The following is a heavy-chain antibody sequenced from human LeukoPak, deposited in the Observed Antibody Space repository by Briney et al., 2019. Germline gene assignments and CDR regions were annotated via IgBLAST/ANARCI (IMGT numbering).Heavy chain of an antibody. V-gene: IGHV3-7*01. Sequence: QPGGSLILSCAASGFTFSIYWMSWVRLLPGKGLEQVANIDENGSVKHYVDSAKGRFTISRDNARNSLYLQMNSLRAEDTAVYYCARERPAGASAFDIWGQGTMVTVSS. CDR2: IDENGSVK. J-gene: IGHJ3*02. CDR3: ARERPAGASAFDI. CDR1: GFTFSIYW. D-gene: IGHD1-26*01.